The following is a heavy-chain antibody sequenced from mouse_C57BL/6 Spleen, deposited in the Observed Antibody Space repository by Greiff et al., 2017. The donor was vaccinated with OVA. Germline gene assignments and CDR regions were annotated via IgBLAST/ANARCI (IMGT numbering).Heavy chain of an antibody. CDR2: INPNNGGT. D-gene: IGHD1-1*01. CDR3: AKGANYGSSWFAY. CDR1: GYTFTDYN. V-gene: IGHV1-22*01. J-gene: IGHJ3*01. Sequence: EVKLMESGPELVKPGASVKMSCKASGYTFTDYNMHWVKQSHGKSLEWIGYINPNNGGTSYNQKFKGKATLTVNKSSSTAYMELRSLTSEDSAVYYCAKGANYGSSWFAYWGQGTLVTVSA.